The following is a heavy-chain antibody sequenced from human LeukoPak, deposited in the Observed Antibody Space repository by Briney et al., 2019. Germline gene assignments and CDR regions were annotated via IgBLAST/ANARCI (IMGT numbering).Heavy chain of an antibody. D-gene: IGHD4-23*01. V-gene: IGHV3-7*03. CDR1: GFTFSTAW. J-gene: IGHJ4*02. CDR2: IKQDGSDK. CDR3: ARGGGHLDC. Sequence: RGSLRLSCAASGFTFSTAWMSWVRQAPGKGLEWVANIKQDGSDKYYLTSVRGRFTISRDNAKNSLFLQMNSLRVEDTAVYYCARGGGHLDCWGQGTLVTVSS.